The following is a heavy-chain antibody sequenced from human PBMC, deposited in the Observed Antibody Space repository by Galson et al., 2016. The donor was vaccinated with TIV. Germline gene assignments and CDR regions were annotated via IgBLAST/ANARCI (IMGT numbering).Heavy chain of an antibody. CDR1: GFTFSNYD. J-gene: IGHJ5*02. V-gene: IGHV3-30*02. Sequence: SLRLSCAASGFTFSNYDMHWVRQAPGKGLEWVAFIRFDGSNKYYGDSVKGRFTVSRDNSKNTLFLQMNSLRVEDTAVYYCAREEYSQNFFDPWGQGTLVTVSS. D-gene: IGHD2/OR15-2a*01. CDR3: AREEYSQNFFDP. CDR2: IRFDGSNK.